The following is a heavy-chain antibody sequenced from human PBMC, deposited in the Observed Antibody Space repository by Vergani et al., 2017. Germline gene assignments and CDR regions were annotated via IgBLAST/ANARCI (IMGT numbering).Heavy chain of an antibody. CDR3: ARVRAITTFGVVIRKLGIDY. Sequence: QVQLVESGGGVVQPGRSLRLSCAASGFTFSSYAMHWVRQAPGKGLEWVAVISYDGSNKYYADSVKGRFTISRDNSKNTLYLQMNSLRAEDTAVYYCARVRAITTFGVVIRKLGIDYWGQGTLVTVSS. D-gene: IGHD3-3*01. V-gene: IGHV3-30-3*01. CDR1: GFTFSSYA. CDR2: ISYDGSNK. J-gene: IGHJ4*02.